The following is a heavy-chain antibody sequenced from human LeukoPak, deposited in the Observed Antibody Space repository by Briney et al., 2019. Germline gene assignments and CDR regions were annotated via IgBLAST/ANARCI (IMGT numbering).Heavy chain of an antibody. J-gene: IGHJ4*02. D-gene: IGHD1-26*01. CDR3: AKGREYSGSYLVFDY. CDR1: GFTFSSYA. CDR2: ISGSGGIT. Sequence: QSGGSLRLSCAASGFTFSSYAMSWVRQAPGKGLEWVSSISGSGGITYYADSVKGRFTISRDNSKNTLYLQMNSLRAEDTAVYYCAKGREYSGSYLVFDYWGQGTLVTVSS. V-gene: IGHV3-23*01.